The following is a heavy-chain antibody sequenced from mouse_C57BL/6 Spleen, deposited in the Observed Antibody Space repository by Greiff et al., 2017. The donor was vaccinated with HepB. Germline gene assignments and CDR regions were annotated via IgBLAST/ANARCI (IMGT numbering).Heavy chain of an antibody. CDR2: IHPNSGST. D-gene: IGHD2-12*01. CDR1: GYTFTSYW. V-gene: IGHV1-64*01. CDR3: ARGGSYGEAMDY. J-gene: IGHJ4*01. Sequence: QVQLQQPGAELVKPGASVKLSCKASGYTFTSYWMHWVKQRPGQGLEWIGMIHPNSGSTNYNEKFKSKATLTVDKSSSTAYMQLSSLTSEDSAVYYWARGGSYGEAMDYWGQGTSVTVSS.